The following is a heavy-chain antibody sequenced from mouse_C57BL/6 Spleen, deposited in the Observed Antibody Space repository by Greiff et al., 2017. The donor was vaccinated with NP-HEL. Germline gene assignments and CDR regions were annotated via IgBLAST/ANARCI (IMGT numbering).Heavy chain of an antibody. CDR1: GYTFTDYE. V-gene: IGHV1-15*01. D-gene: IGHD1-1*01. Sequence: VQLQQSGAELVRPGASVTLSCKASGYTFTDYEMHWVKQTPVHGLEWIGAIDPETGGTAYNQKFKGKAILTADKSSSTAYMELRSLTSDVSAIYCGTILYYGRSFDYWGQGTTLTVSS. CDR2: IDPETGGT. CDR3: TILYYGRSFDY. J-gene: IGHJ2*01.